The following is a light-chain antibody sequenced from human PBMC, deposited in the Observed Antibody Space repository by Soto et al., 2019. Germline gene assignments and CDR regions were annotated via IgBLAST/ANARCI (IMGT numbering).Light chain of an antibody. CDR2: EVS. V-gene: IGLV2-8*01. CDR3: SSYAGSNNWV. CDR1: SSDVGGYNY. J-gene: IGLJ3*02. Sequence: QSALTQPPSASGSPGQSVNISCPGNSSDVGGYNYVSWYQQHPGKAPKLMIYEVSKRPSGVPDRFSGSKSGNTASLTVSGLQAEDEADYYCSSYAGSNNWVFGGRTKVTVL.